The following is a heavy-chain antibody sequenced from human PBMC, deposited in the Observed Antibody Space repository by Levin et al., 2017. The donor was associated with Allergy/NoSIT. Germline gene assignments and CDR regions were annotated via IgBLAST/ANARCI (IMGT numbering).Heavy chain of an antibody. Sequence: GSLRLSCAVYGGSFSGYYWTWIRQPPGKGLEWIGEINYSESTNYNPSLKSRATISIDTFKDQFSLKLSSVTVADTAVYYCARGHSSSWYDLDYGGQGTLVTVSS. CDR2: INYSEST. CDR1: GGSFSGYY. D-gene: IGHD6-13*01. V-gene: IGHV4-34*01. CDR3: ARGHSSSWYDLDY. J-gene: IGHJ4*02.